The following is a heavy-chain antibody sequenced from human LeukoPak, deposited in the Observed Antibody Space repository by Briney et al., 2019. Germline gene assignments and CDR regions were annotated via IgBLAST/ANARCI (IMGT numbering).Heavy chain of an antibody. J-gene: IGHJ4*02. V-gene: IGHV4-34*01. CDR3: AREKSLELAITVFDY. CDR1: GGSFSGYY. CDR2: IYYSGST. Sequence: SETLSLTCAVYGGSFSGYYWSWIRQPPGKGLEWIGYIYYSGSTYYNPSLKSRVTISVDTSKNQFSLKLSSVTAADTAVYYCAREKSLELAITVFDYWGQGTLVTVSS. D-gene: IGHD1-7*01.